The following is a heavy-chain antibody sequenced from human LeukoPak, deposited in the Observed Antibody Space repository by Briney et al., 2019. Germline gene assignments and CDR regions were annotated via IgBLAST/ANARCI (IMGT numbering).Heavy chain of an antibody. CDR3: ARDLHYYVAMDV. J-gene: IGHJ6*02. CDR2: ISPSGSTK. V-gene: IGHV3-48*03. Sequence: GGSLRLSCAASGFTLSSYEVNWVRQAPGKGLEWVSYISPSGSTKYYADSVTGRFTISRDNAENSLYLQMNSLRAEDTALYYCARDLHYYVAMDVWGQGTTVTVSS. CDR1: GFTLSSYE. D-gene: IGHD3-10*02.